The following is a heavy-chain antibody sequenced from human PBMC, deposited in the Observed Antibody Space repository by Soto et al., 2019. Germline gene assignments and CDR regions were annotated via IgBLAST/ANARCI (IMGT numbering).Heavy chain of an antibody. Sequence: SGPTLVNPPASVKVSCKASGGTFSSYAISWVRQAPGQGLEWMGGIIPIFGTANYAQKFQGRVTITADESTSTAYMELSSLRSEDTAVYYCARDNTFGTFDYWGQGTLVTVSS. CDR3: ARDNTFGTFDY. CDR2: IIPIFGTA. CDR1: GGTFSSYA. D-gene: IGHD3-16*01. V-gene: IGHV1-69*13. J-gene: IGHJ4*02.